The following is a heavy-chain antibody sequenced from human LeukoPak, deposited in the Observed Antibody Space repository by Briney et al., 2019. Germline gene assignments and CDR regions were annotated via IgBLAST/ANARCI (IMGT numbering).Heavy chain of an antibody. CDR1: GDAFTSYG. Sequence: ATVKLSCEASGDAFTSYGISWVRQAAGHRGGWWGWISAYNRHRNYAQKLQGRVTMTTDTSTSKAYMELRSLRSDDAAVYYCARGYLGRGIYPAGGRGYFDYWGQGTLVTVSS. V-gene: IGHV1-18*01. J-gene: IGHJ4*02. CDR2: ISAYNRHR. D-gene: IGHD3-16*02. CDR3: ARGYLGRGIYPAGGRGYFDY.